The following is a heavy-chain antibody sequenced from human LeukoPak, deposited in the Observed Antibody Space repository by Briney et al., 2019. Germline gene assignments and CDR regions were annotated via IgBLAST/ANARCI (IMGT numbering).Heavy chain of an antibody. CDR1: GFTFSSYE. CDR3: ARGGVYSSGWYVDY. D-gene: IGHD6-19*01. J-gene: IGHJ4*02. CDR2: IYSGGST. Sequence: GGSLRLSCAASGFTFSSYEMNWVRQAPGKGLEWVSVIYSGGSTYYADSVKGRFTISRDNAKNSLYLQMNSLRAEDTAVYYCARGGVYSSGWYVDYWGQGTLVTVSS. V-gene: IGHV3-66*01.